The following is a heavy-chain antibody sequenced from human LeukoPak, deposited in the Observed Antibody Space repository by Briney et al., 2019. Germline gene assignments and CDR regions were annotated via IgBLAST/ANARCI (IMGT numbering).Heavy chain of an antibody. CDR3: VKNLRLVISVAGTPRDAFDI. J-gene: IGHJ3*02. Sequence: PGGSLRLSCAASGFSFSSYAMSWVRQAPGKGLEWVSFSGSGATTYYVDSVKGRFTISRDNSQNTVYLQMNTLTDEDTAVYYCVKNLRLVISVAGTPRDAFDIWGQGTVVTVFS. CDR2: SGSGATT. D-gene: IGHD6-19*01. CDR1: GFSFSSYA. V-gene: IGHV3-23*01.